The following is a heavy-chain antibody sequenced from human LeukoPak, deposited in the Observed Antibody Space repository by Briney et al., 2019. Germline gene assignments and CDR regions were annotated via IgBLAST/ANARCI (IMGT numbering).Heavy chain of an antibody. J-gene: IGHJ4*02. Sequence: GGSLRLSXAASGITFSSYAMSWVRQAPGKGLEWVSGISGSGSSAYYADSVRGRFIISRDNSKNTLYLQMNSLRAEDTAVYYCAKREYSYGLYYFDYWGQGTLVTVSS. D-gene: IGHD5-18*01. V-gene: IGHV3-23*01. CDR3: AKREYSYGLYYFDY. CDR1: GITFSSYA. CDR2: ISGSGSSA.